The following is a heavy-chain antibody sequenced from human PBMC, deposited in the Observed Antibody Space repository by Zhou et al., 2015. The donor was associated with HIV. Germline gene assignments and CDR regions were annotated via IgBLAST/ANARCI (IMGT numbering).Heavy chain of an antibody. D-gene: IGHD3-22*01. V-gene: IGHV1-69*12. CDR3: ASRPISYDSSGLNAFDI. J-gene: IGHJ3*02. CDR1: GGTFSSYA. CDR2: IIPIFGTA. Sequence: QVQLVQSGAEVKKPGSSVKVSCKASGGTFSSYAISWVRQAPGQGLEWMGGIIPIFGTANYAQKFQGRVTITADESTSTAYMELSSLRSEDTAVYYCASRPISYDSSGLNAFDIWGQGTMVTVSS.